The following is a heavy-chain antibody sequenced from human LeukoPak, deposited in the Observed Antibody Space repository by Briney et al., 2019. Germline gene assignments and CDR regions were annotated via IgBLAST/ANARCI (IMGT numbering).Heavy chain of an antibody. D-gene: IGHD3-16*01. Sequence: GGSLRLSCAASGFTVNTKYMSWVRQGPGTGLEWIAVVYSGGETFYADSVRGRFAVSRDNSKNTLYLQMNSLRAEDTAVYYCAKDGGYYYYYYMDVWGKGTTVTVSS. V-gene: IGHV3-66*02. CDR3: AKDGGYYYYYYMDV. CDR2: VYSGGET. J-gene: IGHJ6*03. CDR1: GFTVNTKY.